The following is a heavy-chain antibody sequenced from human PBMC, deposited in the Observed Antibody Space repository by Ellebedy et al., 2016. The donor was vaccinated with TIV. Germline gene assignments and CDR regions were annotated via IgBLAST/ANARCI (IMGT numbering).Heavy chain of an antibody. CDR3: ARGGEASSGWYYLQY. CDR2: ISYDGSNK. D-gene: IGHD6-19*01. J-gene: IGHJ4*02. Sequence: GESLKISCAASGFTFSSYAMHWVRQAPGKGLEWVAVISYDGSNKYYADSVKGRFTISRDNSKNTLYLQMNSLRAEDTAVYYCARGGEASSGWYYLQYWGQGTLVTVSS. CDR1: GFTFSSYA. V-gene: IGHV3-30-3*01.